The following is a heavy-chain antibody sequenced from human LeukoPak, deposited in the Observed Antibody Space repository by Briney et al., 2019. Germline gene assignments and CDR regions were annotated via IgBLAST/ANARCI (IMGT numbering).Heavy chain of an antibody. CDR2: ISAYNGNT. V-gene: IGHV1-18*01. J-gene: IGHJ4*02. CDR3: ARDRLQGREWQTGYSSSWWGYYFDY. CDR1: GYTFTSYA. D-gene: IGHD6-13*01. Sequence: GDSVNLSCTASGYTFTSYAISWVRQAPGQGLEWMGWISAYNGNTHYAQKVQDRVTMTTDTSTNTAYMELRSLRSEDTAVYYCARDRLQGREWQTGYSSSWWGYYFDYWGQGTLVTVSS.